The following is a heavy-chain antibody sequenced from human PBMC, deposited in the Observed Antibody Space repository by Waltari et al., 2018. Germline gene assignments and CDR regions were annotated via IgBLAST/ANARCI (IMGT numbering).Heavy chain of an antibody. CDR3: AKDKEGHTYGLFDY. CDR2: INDSGSST. J-gene: IGHJ4*02. D-gene: IGHD5-18*01. V-gene: IGHV3-23*01. CDR1: GFTSGTYA. Sequence: EVQLLESGGGLVQPGGSLRLSCAASGFTSGTYAISWVRQAPGKGLEWVSGINDSGSSTYYADSVKGRFTISRDNSKNTLYLQMNSLRAEDTAVYYCAKDKEGHTYGLFDYWGQGMLVTVSS.